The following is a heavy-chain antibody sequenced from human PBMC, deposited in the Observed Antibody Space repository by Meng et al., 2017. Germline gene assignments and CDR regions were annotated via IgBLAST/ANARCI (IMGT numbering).Heavy chain of an antibody. CDR1: GYTFTSYY. D-gene: IGHD6-13*01. J-gene: IGHJ3*02. V-gene: IGHV1-46*01. CDR3: AGAAAGMNAFDI. CDR2: INPSGCIT. Sequence: ASVKVSCKASGYTFTSYYMLWVRQAPGQGLEWMGIINPSGCITSYAQKSQGRVTMTRDTSTSTVYMGLSSLRSEDTAVYYCAGAAAGMNAFDIWGQGTMVTVSS.